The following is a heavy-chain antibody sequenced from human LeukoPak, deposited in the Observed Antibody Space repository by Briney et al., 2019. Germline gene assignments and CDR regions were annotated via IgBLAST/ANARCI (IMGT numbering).Heavy chain of an antibody. CDR2: IYYSGST. CDR1: GGSISSSSYY. Sequence: SETLSLTCTVSGGSISSSSYYWGWIRQPPGKGLEWIGSIYYSGSTYYNPSLKSRVTISVDTSKNQFSLKLNSVTAADTAMYYCARGISFFDYWGQGTLVTVSS. V-gene: IGHV4-39*07. D-gene: IGHD3-3*02. CDR3: ARGISFFDY. J-gene: IGHJ4*02.